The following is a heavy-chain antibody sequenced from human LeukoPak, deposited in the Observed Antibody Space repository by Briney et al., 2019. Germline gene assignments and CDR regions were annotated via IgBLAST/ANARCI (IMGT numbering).Heavy chain of an antibody. CDR3: ARGPDVYSSSWYGGGMDV. D-gene: IGHD6-13*01. CDR1: GGSFSGYY. J-gene: IGHJ6*02. CDR2: INHSGST. Sequence: RASETLSLTCAVYGGSFSGYYWSWIRQPPGKGLEWIGEINHSGSTNYNPSLKSRVTISVDTSKNQFSLKLSSVTAADTAVYDCARGPDVYSSSWYGGGMDVWGQGTTVTVSS. V-gene: IGHV4-34*01.